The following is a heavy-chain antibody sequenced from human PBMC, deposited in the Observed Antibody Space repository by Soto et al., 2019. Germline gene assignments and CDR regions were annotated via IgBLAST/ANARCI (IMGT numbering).Heavy chain of an antibody. J-gene: IGHJ4*02. V-gene: IGHV3-30-3*01. CDR3: ERSPYSSSQYYFDY. D-gene: IGHD6-13*01. CDR2: ISHDGSNK. Sequence: GGSLRLSCAASGFTFSSYAMHWVRQAPGKGLEWVAVISHDGSNKYYADSVKGRFTISRDNSKNTLYLQMNSLRAEDTAVYYCERSPYSSSQYYFDYWGQGTLVTVSS. CDR1: GFTFSSYA.